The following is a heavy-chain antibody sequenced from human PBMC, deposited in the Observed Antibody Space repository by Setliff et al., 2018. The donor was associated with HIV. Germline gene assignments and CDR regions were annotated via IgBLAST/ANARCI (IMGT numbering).Heavy chain of an antibody. CDR1: GFSFNNYA. J-gene: IGHJ3*02. V-gene: IGHV3-23*01. D-gene: IGHD1-26*01. Sequence: GGSLRLSCAASGFSFNNYAMNWVRQAPGKGLEWVSSISGSGGSTYYADSVKGRFTISRDNSRNTLYLQMNSLSAGDTAVYYCAKVLGSMDAFDIWGQGTMVTVSS. CDR3: AKVLGSMDAFDI. CDR2: ISGSGGST.